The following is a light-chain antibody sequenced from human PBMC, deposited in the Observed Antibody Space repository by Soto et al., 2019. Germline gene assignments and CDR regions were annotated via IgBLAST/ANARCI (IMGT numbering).Light chain of an antibody. V-gene: IGKV1-27*01. J-gene: IGKJ1*01. Sequence: DIQMTQSPSSVSASVEDRVTITCRASQGIRHYLAWYQQKPGKVPKLLIYEASNLQSGVPSRFRGGGSGTEFTLTISSLQPEDVATYYCQNFDSAPQTFGQGTKV. CDR3: QNFDSAPQT. CDR2: EAS. CDR1: QGIRHY.